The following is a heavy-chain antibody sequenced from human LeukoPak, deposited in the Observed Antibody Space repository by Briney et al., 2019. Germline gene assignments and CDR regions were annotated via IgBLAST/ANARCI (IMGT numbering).Heavy chain of an antibody. J-gene: IGHJ4*02. CDR1: GGSISSGGYF. V-gene: IGHV4-30-2*01. CDR2: IHHSGTT. Sequence: PSQTLSLTCTVSGGSISSGGYFWSWVRQPPGKGLEWIGEIHHSGTTNYNPSLKSRLTISVDKSRNVFSLNLTSVTAADTAVYYCAVEVRESVTLINGDCWGQGTLVTVSS. D-gene: IGHD3-10*01. CDR3: AVEVRESVTLINGDC.